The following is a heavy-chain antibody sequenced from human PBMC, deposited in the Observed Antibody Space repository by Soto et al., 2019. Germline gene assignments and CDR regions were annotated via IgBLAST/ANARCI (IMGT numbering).Heavy chain of an antibody. D-gene: IGHD2-15*01. CDR1: GFTFSSYG. V-gene: IGHV3-33*01. CDR3: ARDGYCSGGSCYSVPVFDY. J-gene: IGHJ4*02. CDR2: IWYDGSNK. Sequence: AGSLRLSCAASGFTFSSYGMHWVRQAPGKGLEWVAVIWYDGSNKYYADSVKGRFTISRDNSKNTLYLQMNSLRAEDTAVYYCARDGYCSGGSCYSVPVFDYWGQGTLVTASS.